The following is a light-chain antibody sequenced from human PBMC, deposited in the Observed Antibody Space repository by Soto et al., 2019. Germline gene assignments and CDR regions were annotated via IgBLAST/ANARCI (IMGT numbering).Light chain of an antibody. CDR2: GAS. CDR3: QQRSSWPT. CDR1: QSVSSSY. Sequence: EIVLTQSPVALSLSPGEIATLSCSASQSVSSSYLAWYQQKPGQAPRLLIYGASSRATGIPDRFSGSGSGKDFTLTISSLEPEDFAVYYCQQRSSWPTFGQGARLEIK. J-gene: IGKJ5*01. V-gene: IGKV3D-20*02.